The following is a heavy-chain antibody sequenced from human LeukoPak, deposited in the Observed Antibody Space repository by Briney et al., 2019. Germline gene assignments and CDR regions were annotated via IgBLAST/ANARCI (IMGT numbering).Heavy chain of an antibody. V-gene: IGHV3-23*01. Sequence: GGSLRLSCAASGFTFSSYSMNWVRQAPGKGLEWVSAISGSGGSTYYADSVKGRFTISRDNSKNTLYLQMSSLRAEDTAVYYCAKVLEWPLDAFDIWGQGTMVTVSS. CDR2: ISGSGGST. J-gene: IGHJ3*02. CDR1: GFTFSSYS. D-gene: IGHD3-3*01. CDR3: AKVLEWPLDAFDI.